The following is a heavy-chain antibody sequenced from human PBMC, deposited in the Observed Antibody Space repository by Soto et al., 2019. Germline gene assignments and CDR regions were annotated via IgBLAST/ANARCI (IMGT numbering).Heavy chain of an antibody. CDR3: ARVMYDRSGVDY. D-gene: IGHD3-22*01. J-gene: IGHJ4*02. CDR2: ISTYNGNT. CDR1: GYTFTRYG. V-gene: IGHV1-18*01. Sequence: ASVKVSCKASGYTFTRYGISWVRQAPGLGLEWMGWISTYNGNTNYAQKFQARVTMTTDTSTSTAYMEVRSLRSDDTAMYHCARVMYDRSGVDYWGQGTLVTVSS.